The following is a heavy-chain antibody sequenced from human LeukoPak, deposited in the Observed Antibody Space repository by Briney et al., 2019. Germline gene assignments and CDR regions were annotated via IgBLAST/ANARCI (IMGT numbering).Heavy chain of an antibody. J-gene: IGHJ4*02. D-gene: IGHD6-19*01. V-gene: IGHV1-18*01. CDR3: ARAASGSGWYGGDY. Sequence: GASVKVSCKASGYTFTSYGISWVRQAPGQGLEWMGWISTYNGNTNYAQNLQGRVTMTTDTSTSTAYMELRSLRSDDTAVYFCARAASGSGWYGGDYRGQGTLVTVSS. CDR1: GYTFTSYG. CDR2: ISTYNGNT.